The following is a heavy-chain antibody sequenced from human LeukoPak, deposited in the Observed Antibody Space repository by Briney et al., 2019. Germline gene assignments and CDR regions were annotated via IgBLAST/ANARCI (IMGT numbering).Heavy chain of an antibody. J-gene: IGHJ6*02. V-gene: IGHV3-43*02. CDR1: GFTFDDYA. Sequence: GALLLSCAASGFTFDDYAMHGGRPAPGKGLEGVSLISGDGGSTYDAASVKGRFTISRDNSKNSLYLQMNSLRTEDTALYYCAKDLVGSGSYYNYYYYGMDVWGQGTTVSVSS. D-gene: IGHD3-10*01. CDR3: AKDLVGSGSYYNYYYYGMDV. CDR2: ISGDGGST.